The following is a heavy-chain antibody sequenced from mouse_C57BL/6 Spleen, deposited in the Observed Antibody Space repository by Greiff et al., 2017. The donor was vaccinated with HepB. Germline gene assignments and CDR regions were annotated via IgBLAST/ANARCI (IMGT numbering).Heavy chain of an antibody. CDR1: GYTFTDYE. Sequence: QVQLQQSGAELVRPGASVTLSCKASGYTFTDYEMPWVKQTPVHGLEWIGAIDPETGGTAYNQKFKGKAILTADKSSSTAYMELRSLTSEDSAVSYCTRGGFYAMDYWGQGTSVTVSS. CDR3: TRGGFYAMDY. J-gene: IGHJ4*01. V-gene: IGHV1-15*01. CDR2: IDPETGGT.